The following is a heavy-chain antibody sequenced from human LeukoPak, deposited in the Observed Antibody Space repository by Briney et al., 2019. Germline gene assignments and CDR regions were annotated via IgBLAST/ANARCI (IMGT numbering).Heavy chain of an antibody. V-gene: IGHV1-69*04. D-gene: IGHD1-1*01. Sequence: ASVKVSCKASGGTFSTYAINWVRQAPGQGLEWMGRIIPILGIPNYAQNFQGRVTITADISTSTAYMELSSLRSEDTAIFYCAKVNTDGNNWFDPWGQGTLVTVSS. J-gene: IGHJ5*02. CDR3: AKVNTDGNNWFDP. CDR2: IIPILGIP. CDR1: GGTFSTYA.